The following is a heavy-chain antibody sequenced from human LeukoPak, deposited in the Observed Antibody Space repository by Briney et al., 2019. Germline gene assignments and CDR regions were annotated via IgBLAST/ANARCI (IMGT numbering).Heavy chain of an antibody. Sequence: SETLSLTCAVYGGSFSGYYWSWIRQPPGKGLEWIGEINHSGSTNYNPSLKSRVTISVDTSKNQFSLKLSSVTAADTAVYYCARRKGQFGYRPEYYYYYYMDVWGKGTTVTVSS. V-gene: IGHV4-34*01. J-gene: IGHJ6*03. D-gene: IGHD3-22*01. CDR2: INHSGST. CDR1: GGSFSGYY. CDR3: ARRKGQFGYRPEYYYYYYMDV.